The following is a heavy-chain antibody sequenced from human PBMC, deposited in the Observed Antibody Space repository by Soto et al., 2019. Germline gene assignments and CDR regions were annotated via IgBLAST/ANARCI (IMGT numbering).Heavy chain of an antibody. CDR2: IYPGDSDT. CDR1: GYTFTNYW. Sequence: GESLKISCKGFGYTFTNYWIGWVRQMPGKGPEWMGIIYPGDSDTKYNPSFQGQVTISADKSITTTYLQWSSLKASDTAIYYCAASIFYYGMDVWGLGTTVTVSS. J-gene: IGHJ6*02. CDR3: AASIFYYGMDV. V-gene: IGHV5-51*01.